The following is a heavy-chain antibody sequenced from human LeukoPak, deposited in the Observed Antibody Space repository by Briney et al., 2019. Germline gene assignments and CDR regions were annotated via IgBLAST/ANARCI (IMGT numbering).Heavy chain of an antibody. CDR1: GFTFSSYA. D-gene: IGHD3-10*01. CDR2: ISYDGSNK. Sequence: GALRLSCAASGFTFSSYAMHWVRQAPGKGLEWVAVISYDGSNKYYADSVKGRFTISRDNSRNTLYLQMNSLRAEDTAVYYCARVAYGSGLEFWGQGTLVTVSP. V-gene: IGHV3-30*04. CDR3: ARVAYGSGLEF. J-gene: IGHJ4*02.